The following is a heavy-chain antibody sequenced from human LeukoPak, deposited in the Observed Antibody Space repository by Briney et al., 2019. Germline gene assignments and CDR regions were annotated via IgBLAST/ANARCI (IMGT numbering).Heavy chain of an antibody. CDR2: IYPGDSDA. CDR1: GYSFTTYW. CDR3: ARRGRIVVVTTTHDAFDI. D-gene: IGHD2-21*02. V-gene: IGHV5-51*01. J-gene: IGHJ3*02. Sequence: GESLKISCKGSGYSFTTYWIGWVRQMPGKGLEWMGIIYPGDSDARYSPSLQGQVTISVDKSISTAYLQWSSLKASDTAMYHCARRGRIVVVTTTHDAFDIWGQGTMVTVSS.